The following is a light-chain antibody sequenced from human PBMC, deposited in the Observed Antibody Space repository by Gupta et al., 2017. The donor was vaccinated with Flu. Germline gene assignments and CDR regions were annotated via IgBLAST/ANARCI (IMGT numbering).Light chain of an antibody. V-gene: IGLV1-44*01. CDR3: AVWDHNVDGPV. CDR1: SSNIGRNA. J-gene: IGLJ1*01. Sequence: RVTISCSGSSSNIGRNAVNWYQQFPGTAPKRRIYFDNQRPSGVPDRFSGSKSGTSASLAISGLQSEDEADDYCAVWDHNVDGPVFGPGTKVT. CDR2: FDN.